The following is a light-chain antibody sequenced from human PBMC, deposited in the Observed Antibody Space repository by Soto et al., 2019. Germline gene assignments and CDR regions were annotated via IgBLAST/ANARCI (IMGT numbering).Light chain of an antibody. CDR1: SSDVGGYNY. V-gene: IGLV2-8*01. J-gene: IGLJ2*01. CDR2: EVS. Sequence: QSALTQPPSASGSPGPSVTISCTGTSSDVGGYNYVSWYQQHPGKVPKLMIYEVSKRPSGVPDRFSGSKSGNTASLTVSGLQAEDEADYYCSSYISSSTFVVFGGGTKLTVL. CDR3: SSYISSSTFVV.